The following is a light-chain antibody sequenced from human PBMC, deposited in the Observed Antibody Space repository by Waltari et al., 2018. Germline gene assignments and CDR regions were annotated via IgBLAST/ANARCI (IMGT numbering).Light chain of an antibody. Sequence: EIVLTQSPGTVSLPPGDRATFSCWASQRVSTSLAWSPQKPGQAPMLLINHASTRATVIPDRFRGSGSGTDFSLTISRLEPEDFAMYYCHQYVESPATFGQGTKVEIK. CDR3: HQYVESPAT. CDR1: QRVSTS. CDR2: HAS. J-gene: IGKJ1*01. V-gene: IGKV3-20*01.